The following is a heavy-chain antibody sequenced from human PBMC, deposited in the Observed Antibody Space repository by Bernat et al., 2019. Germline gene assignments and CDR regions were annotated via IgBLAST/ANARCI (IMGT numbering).Heavy chain of an antibody. Sequence: QVQLVQSGSELKKPGASVKVSCKASGYTFTSYAMNWVRQAPGQGLEWMGWINTNTGNPTYAQGFTGRFVFSLDTSVSTAYLQISSLKDKTAAVYCCARGRKKGWGGYWYFDLWGRGTLVTVSS. CDR1: GYTFTSYA. V-gene: IGHV7-4-1*02. D-gene: IGHD7-27*01. CDR3: ARGRKKGWGGYWYFDL. J-gene: IGHJ2*01. CDR2: INTNTGNP.